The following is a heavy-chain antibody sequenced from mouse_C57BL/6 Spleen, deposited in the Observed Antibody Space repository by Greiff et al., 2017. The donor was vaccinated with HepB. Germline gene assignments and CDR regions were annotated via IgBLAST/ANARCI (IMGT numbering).Heavy chain of an antibody. Sequence: VKLVESGAELARPGASVKMSCKASGYTFTSYTMHWVKQRPGQGLEWIGYINPSSGYTKYNQKFKDKATLTADKSSSTAYMQLSSLTSEDSAVYYCARRTVVANYAMDYWGQGTSVTVSS. CDR2: INPSSGYT. CDR3: ARRTVVANYAMDY. J-gene: IGHJ4*01. V-gene: IGHV1-4*01. D-gene: IGHD1-1*01. CDR1: GYTFTSYT.